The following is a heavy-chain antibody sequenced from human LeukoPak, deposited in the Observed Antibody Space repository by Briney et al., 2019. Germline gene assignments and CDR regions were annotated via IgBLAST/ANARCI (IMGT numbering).Heavy chain of an antibody. D-gene: IGHD2/OR15-2a*01. J-gene: IGHJ4*02. Sequence: SETLSLTCTVSGDSISSYYWSWVRQPPGAGLEWLAYIYYTGSTNYNPSLKTRLTISVDTSKNQFSLRLNSVTAADTAVYYCARFSQYYDSPTHYLDYWGQGILVTVSS. CDR3: ARFSQYYDSPTHYLDY. V-gene: IGHV4-59*08. CDR2: IYYTGST. CDR1: GDSISSYY.